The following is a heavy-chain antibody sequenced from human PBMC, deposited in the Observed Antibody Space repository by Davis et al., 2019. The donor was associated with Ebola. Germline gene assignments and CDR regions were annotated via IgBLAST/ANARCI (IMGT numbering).Heavy chain of an antibody. Sequence: GESLKISCAASGFTFSSYWMSWVRQAPGKGLEWVANIKQDGSEKYYVDSVKGRFTISRDDAKNLLYLQTDSLRAEDTAVYYCATGGPTVTTGFDDWGQGTLVTVST. CDR1: GFTFSSYW. D-gene: IGHD4-17*01. J-gene: IGHJ4*02. V-gene: IGHV3-7*03. CDR3: ATGGPTVTTGFDD. CDR2: IKQDGSEK.